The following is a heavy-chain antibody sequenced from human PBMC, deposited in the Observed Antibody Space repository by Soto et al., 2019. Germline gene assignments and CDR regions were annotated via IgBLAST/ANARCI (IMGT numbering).Heavy chain of an antibody. J-gene: IGHJ4*02. D-gene: IGHD1-7*01. CDR2: ISSSSTI. Sequence: GGSLRLSCAASGFTFSSYSMNWVRQAPGKGLEWVSYISSSSTIYYADSVKGRFTISRDNAKNSLYLQMNSLRDEDTAVYYCARDSELHHFCQDYWGQGTLVTVSS. CDR3: ARDSELHHFCQDY. CDR1: GFTFSSYS. V-gene: IGHV3-48*02.